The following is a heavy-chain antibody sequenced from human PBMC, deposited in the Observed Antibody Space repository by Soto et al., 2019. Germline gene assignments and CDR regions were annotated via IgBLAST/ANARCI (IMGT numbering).Heavy chain of an antibody. D-gene: IGHD6-19*01. J-gene: IGHJ5*02. CDR1: GFTFSSYA. CDR2: ISGSGGST. Sequence: GGSLRLSCAASGFTFSSYAMSWVRQAPGKGLEWVSAISGSGGSTYYADSVKGRFTISRDNSKNTLYLQMNSLRAEDTAVYYCAKDRIAMAAFLFGWFDPWGQGTLVTVSS. CDR3: AKDRIAMAAFLFGWFDP. V-gene: IGHV3-23*01.